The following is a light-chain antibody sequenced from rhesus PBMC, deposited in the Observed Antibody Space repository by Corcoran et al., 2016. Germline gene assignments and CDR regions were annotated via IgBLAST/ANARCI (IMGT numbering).Light chain of an antibody. Sequence: DIQMTQSPSSLSASVGDRVTVTCRASQGLNKALSWYQQHTGTALPLLIYAASSLHTGVSSRFSGSGSVTDDTLTISSLQPEDVASYYCLQDYTTPWTFGQGTKVEIK. CDR3: LQDYTTPWT. V-gene: IGKV1-94*01. CDR1: QGLNKA. CDR2: AAS. J-gene: IGKJ1*01.